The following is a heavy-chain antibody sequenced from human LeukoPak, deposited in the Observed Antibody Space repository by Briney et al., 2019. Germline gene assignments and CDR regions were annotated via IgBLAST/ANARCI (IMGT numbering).Heavy chain of an antibody. Sequence: GGSLRLSCAASGFTFSNAWMSWVRQAPGKGLEWVGRIKSKTDGGTTDYAAPVKGRFTISRDDSKNTLYLQMNSLKTEDTAVYYCTRLYYCGSGSYYIGIDYWGQGTLVTVSS. V-gene: IGHV3-15*01. J-gene: IGHJ4*02. CDR3: TRLYYCGSGSYYIGIDY. CDR1: GFTFSNAW. D-gene: IGHD3-10*01. CDR2: IKSKTDGGTT.